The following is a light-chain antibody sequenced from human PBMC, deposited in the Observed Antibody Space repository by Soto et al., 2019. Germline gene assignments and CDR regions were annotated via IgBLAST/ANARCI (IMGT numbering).Light chain of an antibody. V-gene: IGLV2-18*01. J-gene: IGLJ3*02. CDR2: DVL. CDR3: GLFTSSATWV. Sequence: QSALTQPPSVSGSPGQSVTISCTIATSDVGDYEHVSWYQLAPGTTPKLLISDVLNRPSGVPDRFSGSKSGNTPSLTISGLQAEDEADYYCGLFTSSATWVFGGGTKVTVL. CDR1: TSDVGDYEH.